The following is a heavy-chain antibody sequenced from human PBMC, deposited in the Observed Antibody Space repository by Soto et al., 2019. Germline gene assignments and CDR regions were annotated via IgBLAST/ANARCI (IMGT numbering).Heavy chain of an antibody. V-gene: IGHV1-3*01. J-gene: IGHJ3*02. D-gene: IGHD2-21*02. CDR1: GYTFSSYA. CDR3: ARDRGIVVATAIPDVAFDI. Sequence: GASVKVSCKASGYTFSSYAMHWVRQAPGQRLEWMGWINAVNGNTKYSQRFQGRLTIIRDTSTSTAYMELRSLRSDDTAVYYCARDRGIVVATAIPDVAFDIWGQGTMVTVSS. CDR2: INAVNGNT.